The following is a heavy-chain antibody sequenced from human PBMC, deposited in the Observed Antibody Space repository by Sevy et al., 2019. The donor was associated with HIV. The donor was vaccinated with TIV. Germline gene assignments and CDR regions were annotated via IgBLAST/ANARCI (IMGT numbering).Heavy chain of an antibody. V-gene: IGHV3-7*01. CDR2: IKQDGSEK. CDR3: ARDRTTVTTFHLMHDY. D-gene: IGHD4-4*01. CDR1: GFTFSSYW. J-gene: IGHJ4*02. Sequence: GGSLRLSCAASGFTFSSYWMSWVRQAPGKGLEWVANIKQDGSEKYYVDSVKSRFTIFRDNAKNSLYLQMNSLRAEDTAVYYCARDRTTVTTFHLMHDYCGQGTLVTVSS.